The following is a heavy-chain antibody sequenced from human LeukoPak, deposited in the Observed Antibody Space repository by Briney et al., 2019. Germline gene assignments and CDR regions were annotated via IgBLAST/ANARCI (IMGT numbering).Heavy chain of an antibody. V-gene: IGHV4-31*03. CDR1: GGSISSGGYY. CDR3: AREGLTTAYWYFDL. Sequence: PSESLSLTCTVSGGSISSGGYYWSWIRQHPGKGLEWIGYIYYSGSTYYNPSLKSRVTISVDTSKNQFSLKLSSVTAADTAVYYCAREGLTTAYWYFDLWGRGTLVTVSS. J-gene: IGHJ2*01. D-gene: IGHD4/OR15-4a*01. CDR2: IYYSGST.